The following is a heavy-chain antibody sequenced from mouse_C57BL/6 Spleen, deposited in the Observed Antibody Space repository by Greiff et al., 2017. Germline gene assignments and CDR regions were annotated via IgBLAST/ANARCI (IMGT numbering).Heavy chain of an antibody. V-gene: IGHV1-64*01. CDR1: GYTFTSYW. CDR2: IHPNSGST. Sequence: QVQLQQPGAELVKPGASVKLSCKASGYTFTSYWMHWVKQRPGQGLEWIGRIHPNSGSTNYNEKFKSKAILTVDKYSSTAYMQLSSLTSEDSAVFCCALSWDCFAYWGQGTLVTVSA. CDR3: ALSWDCFAY. J-gene: IGHJ3*01. D-gene: IGHD4-1*01.